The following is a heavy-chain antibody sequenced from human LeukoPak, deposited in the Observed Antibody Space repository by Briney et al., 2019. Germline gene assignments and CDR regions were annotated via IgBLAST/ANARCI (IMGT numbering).Heavy chain of an antibody. CDR1: GNGFTTYW. D-gene: IGHD2-15*01. J-gene: IGHJ5*02. CDR2: NYPGDSDT. Sequence: GESLKISCKACGNGFTTYWIGWVRHMAGKGLEWMGINYPGDSDTRYSPSFQEDVTISADKSISTAYLEWSTLNASYTAMYYCARKCSGGNCYGFDPWGQGTLVTVSS. V-gene: IGHV5-51*01. CDR3: ARKCSGGNCYGFDP.